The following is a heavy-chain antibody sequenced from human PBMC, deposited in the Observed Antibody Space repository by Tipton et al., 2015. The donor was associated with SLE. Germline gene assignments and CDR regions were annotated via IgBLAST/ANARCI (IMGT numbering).Heavy chain of an antibody. V-gene: IGHV5-51*01. D-gene: IGHD2-21*01. J-gene: IGHJ6*02. CDR3: ARHWDVVLANRFYYYGMDV. CDR2: IHPGDSAI. Sequence: QSGAEVKKPGESLKISCKASAYSFDTYWIGWVRQMPGKGLEWMGIIHPGDSAITYSPSFQGRVTISADKSINTAYLQWSSLKASDSAMYFCARHWDVVLANRFYYYGMDVWGQGTTVTVSS. CDR1: AYSFDTYW.